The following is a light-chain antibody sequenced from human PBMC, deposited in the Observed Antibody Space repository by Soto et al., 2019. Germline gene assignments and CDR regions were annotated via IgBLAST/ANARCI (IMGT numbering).Light chain of an antibody. V-gene: IGKV3-11*01. CDR2: GAS. CDR1: QSVSTY. Sequence: EVVLTQSPATLSLSPGERATLSCRASQSVSTYLAWYQQKPGQAPRLLIYGASNRATGIPARFSGSGSGTDFTLTISSLEPEDSAVYYCQQRRSWFNFGQGTKLEIK. J-gene: IGKJ2*01. CDR3: QQRRSWFN.